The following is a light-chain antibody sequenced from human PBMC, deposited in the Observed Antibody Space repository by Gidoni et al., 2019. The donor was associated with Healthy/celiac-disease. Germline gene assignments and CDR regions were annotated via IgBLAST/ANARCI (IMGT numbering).Light chain of an antibody. Sequence: DIQMTQSPSSLSASVGDRVTITCRASQSISSYLNWYQQKPGKAPKLLIYAASSLQSGVLSRFSGSGSGTDFTLTISSLQPEDFAPYYCKQGYSTPRTFGQGTKVE. CDR2: AAS. CDR3: KQGYSTPRT. J-gene: IGKJ1*01. CDR1: QSISSY. V-gene: IGKV1-39*01.